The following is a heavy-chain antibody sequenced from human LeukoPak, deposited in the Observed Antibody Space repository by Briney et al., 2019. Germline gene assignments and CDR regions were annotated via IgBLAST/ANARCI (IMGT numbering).Heavy chain of an antibody. V-gene: IGHV1-2*02. D-gene: IGHD2-2*01. J-gene: IGHJ4*02. CDR2: MNPNSGVT. CDR1: GYTFTVNY. CDR3: ARGAGTSWFDY. Sequence: ASVKVSCKPSGYTFTVNYLHWVRQAPGQGLEWVGWMNPNSGVTFYAQNFQGRVTMTRDTSITTAYMELSSLTSDDMAVYYCARGAGTSWFDYWGQGSLVTVSS.